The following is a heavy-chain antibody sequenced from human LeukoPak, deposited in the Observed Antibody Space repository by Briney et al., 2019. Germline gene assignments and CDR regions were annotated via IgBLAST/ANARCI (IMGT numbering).Heavy chain of an antibody. J-gene: IGHJ4*02. V-gene: IGHV3-7*01. Sequence: GGSLRLSCVVSGFTFSWFTMTWVRQAPGKGPEWVAKMKEDGTEIHYVDSVKGRFTIPRDNAKNSLYLEMNGLRVEDTAVYYCATGGAPGGRFENWGQGMLVTVSS. CDR1: GFTFSWFT. D-gene: IGHD1-26*01. CDR2: MKEDGTEI. CDR3: ATGGAPGGRFEN.